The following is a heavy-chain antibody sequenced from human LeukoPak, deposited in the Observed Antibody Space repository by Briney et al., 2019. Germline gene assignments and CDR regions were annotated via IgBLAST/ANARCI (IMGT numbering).Heavy chain of an antibody. CDR1: GFTFSDYY. CDR3: ARVPGVAVAGTYYYGMDV. Sequence: GGSLRLSCAASGFTFSDYYMSWIRQAPGKGLEWASYISSSGSTIYYADSVKGRFTISRDNSKNTLYLQMNSLRAEDTAVYYCARVPGVAVAGTYYYGMDVWGQGTTVTVSS. V-gene: IGHV3-11*01. D-gene: IGHD6-19*01. J-gene: IGHJ6*02. CDR2: ISSSGSTI.